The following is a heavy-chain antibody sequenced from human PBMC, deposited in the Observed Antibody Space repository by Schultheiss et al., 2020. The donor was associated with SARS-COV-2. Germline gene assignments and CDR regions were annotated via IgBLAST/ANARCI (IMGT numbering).Heavy chain of an antibody. V-gene: IGHV3-48*03. CDR1: GFTFSSYE. Sequence: GESLKISCAASGFTFSSYEMNWVRQAPGKGLEWVSYISSSGSTIYYADSVKGRFTISRDNAKNSLYLQMNSLRAEDTAVYYCARVTNSPYDFWSGIDYWGQGTLVTVSS. CDR3: ARVTNSPYDFWSGIDY. J-gene: IGHJ4*02. CDR2: ISSSGSTI. D-gene: IGHD3-3*01.